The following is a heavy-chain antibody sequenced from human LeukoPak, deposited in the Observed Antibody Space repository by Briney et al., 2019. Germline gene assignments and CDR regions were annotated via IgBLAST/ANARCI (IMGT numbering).Heavy chain of an antibody. D-gene: IGHD6-13*01. Sequence: SETLSLTCGVYGGSFSGYYWNWIRQPPGKGLEWIGSIYYSGSTYYNPSLKSRVTISVDTSKNQFSLKLSSVTAADTAVYYCARGDTGYSSSSVYYYYYMDVWGKGTTVTVSS. CDR3: ARGDTGYSSSSVYYYYYMDV. V-gene: IGHV4-34*01. J-gene: IGHJ6*03. CDR1: GGSFSGYY. CDR2: IYYSGST.